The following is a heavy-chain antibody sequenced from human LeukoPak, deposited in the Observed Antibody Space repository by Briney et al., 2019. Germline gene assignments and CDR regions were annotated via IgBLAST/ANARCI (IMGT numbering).Heavy chain of an antibody. Sequence: SETLSLTCTVSGGSISSGGYYWSWIRQHPGKGLEWIGYIYYSGSTYYNPSLKSRVTISVDTSKNQFSLKLSSVTAADTAVYYCARDHYYDSNAFDIWGQGTMVTVSS. CDR3: ARDHYYDSNAFDI. J-gene: IGHJ3*02. V-gene: IGHV4-31*03. CDR2: IYYSGST. CDR1: GGSISSGGYY. D-gene: IGHD3-22*01.